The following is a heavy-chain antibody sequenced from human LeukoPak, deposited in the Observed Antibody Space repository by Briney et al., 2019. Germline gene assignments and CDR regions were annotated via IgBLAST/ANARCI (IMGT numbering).Heavy chain of an antibody. CDR3: ARVAIGHCSSTSCYYVKDIFDY. D-gene: IGHD2-2*01. CDR2: ISAYNGNT. Sequence: APVKVSCKASGYTFTSYGISWVRQAPGQGLEWMGWISAYNGNTNYAQKLQGRVTMTTDTSTSTAYMELRSLRSDDTAVYYCARVAIGHCSSTSCYYVKDIFDYWGQGTLVTVSS. J-gene: IGHJ4*02. CDR1: GYTFTSYG. V-gene: IGHV1-18*01.